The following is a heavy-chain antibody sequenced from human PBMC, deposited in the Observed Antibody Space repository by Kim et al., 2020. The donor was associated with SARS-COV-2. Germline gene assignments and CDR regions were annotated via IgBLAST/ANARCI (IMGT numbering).Heavy chain of an antibody. Sequence: SETLSLTCTVSGGSISSSGYYWGWIRQPPGKGLEYIGSILYSGNTYYNPSLKTRVTISVDTSKNQFSLNLSAVTAADTAVYYCARLFATVTYRGILHYWGQGTLVTVAS. J-gene: IGHJ4*02. CDR2: ILYSGNT. CDR1: GGSISSSGYY. CDR3: ARLFATVTYRGILHY. V-gene: IGHV4-39*01. D-gene: IGHD4-17*01.